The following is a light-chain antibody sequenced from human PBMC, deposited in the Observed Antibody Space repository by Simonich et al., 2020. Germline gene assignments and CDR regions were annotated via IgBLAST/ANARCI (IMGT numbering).Light chain of an antibody. CDR3: QQYYSTPYT. Sequence: DIVMTQSPDSLAVSLVERATINCQSSQSVVYISNNKNYLAWYPKKPGQPPKLLIYWASTRESGVPDRFSGSGSGTDFTLTISSLQAEDVAVYYCQQYYSTPYTFGQGTKLEIK. CDR1: QSVVYISNNKNY. J-gene: IGKJ2*01. V-gene: IGKV4-1*01. CDR2: WAS.